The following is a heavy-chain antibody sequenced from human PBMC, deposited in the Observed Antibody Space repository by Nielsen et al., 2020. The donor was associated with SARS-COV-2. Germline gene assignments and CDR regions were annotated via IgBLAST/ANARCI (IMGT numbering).Heavy chain of an antibody. CDR3: AREEYSSSWSELYFQH. CDR2: IRSSSSMT. J-gene: IGHJ1*01. D-gene: IGHD6-13*01. CDR1: GFTFSSHN. Sequence: GGSLRLSCAASGFTFSSHNMNWVRQAPGRGLEWVSYIRSSSSMTYYADSVKGRFTVSRDDARNLVYLQMNSLRAEDTAVYYCAREEYSSSWSELYFQHWGQGTLVTVSS. V-gene: IGHV3-48*01.